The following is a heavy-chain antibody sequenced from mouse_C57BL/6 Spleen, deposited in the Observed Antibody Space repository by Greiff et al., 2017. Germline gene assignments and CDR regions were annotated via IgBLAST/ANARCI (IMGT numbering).Heavy chain of an antibody. J-gene: IGHJ4*01. V-gene: IGHV1-74*01. CDR2: IYPGDGDT. Sequence: VQLQQPGAELVKPGASVKMSCKASGYTFTSYWMNWVKQRPGQGLEWIGRIYPGDGDTNYNEKFKGKATMTVDKSSSTAYMQLSSLTSEDSAVYYCAIGGIYYGDYEAMDYWGQGTSVTVSS. D-gene: IGHD2-13*01. CDR3: AIGGIYYGDYEAMDY. CDR1: GYTFTSYW.